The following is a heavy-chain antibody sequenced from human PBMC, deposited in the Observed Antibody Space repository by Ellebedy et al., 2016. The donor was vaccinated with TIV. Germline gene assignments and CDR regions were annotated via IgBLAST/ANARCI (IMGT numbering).Heavy chain of an antibody. J-gene: IGHJ4*02. CDR1: GDSVSSNSAA. CDR2: TYYRSKWYN. Sequence: SQTLSLTCAISGDSVSSNSAAWNWIRQSPSRGLEWLGRTYYRSKWYNDYAVSVKSRITINPDTSKNQFSLKLNSVTAADTAVYYCARARQYSSGYNDYWGPGTLVTVSS. D-gene: IGHD6-19*01. V-gene: IGHV6-1*01. CDR3: ARARQYSSGYNDY.